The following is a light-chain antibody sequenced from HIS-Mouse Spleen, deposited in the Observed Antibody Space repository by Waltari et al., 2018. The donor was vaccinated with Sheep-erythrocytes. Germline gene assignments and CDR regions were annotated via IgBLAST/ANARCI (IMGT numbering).Light chain of an antibody. Sequence: QSALTQPRSVSGSPGQSATISCTGTSIDVGGYHYVSWYQQHPGKAPKLMIYDVSKRPSGVPDRFSGSKSGNTASLTISGLQAEDEADYYCCSYAGSYTFWVFGGGTKLTV. CDR3: CSYAGSYTFWV. CDR2: DVS. V-gene: IGLV2-11*01. J-gene: IGLJ3*02. CDR1: SIDVGGYHY.